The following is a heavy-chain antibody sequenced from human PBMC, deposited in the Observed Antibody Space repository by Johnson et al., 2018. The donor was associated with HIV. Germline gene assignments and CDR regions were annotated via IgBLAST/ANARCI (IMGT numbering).Heavy chain of an antibody. CDR2: INSGGST. J-gene: IGHJ3*02. D-gene: IGHD6-13*01. CDR3: ARVPRIEQQLVHAFDI. CDR1: GFTVSSNY. Sequence: VQLVESGGGLVQPGGSLRLSCAASGFTVSSNYMSWVRQGPGKGLEWVSVINSGGSTYYADSVKGRFTISRDNSKNTMYLQMNSLRAEDTAVYYCARVPRIEQQLVHAFDIWGQGTMVTVSS. V-gene: IGHV3-66*01.